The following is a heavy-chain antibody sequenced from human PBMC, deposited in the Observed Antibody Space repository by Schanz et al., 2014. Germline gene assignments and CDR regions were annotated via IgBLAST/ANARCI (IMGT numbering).Heavy chain of an antibody. CDR3: ARGTDWNLHY. V-gene: IGHV3-23*04. CDR2: ISGSGGST. CDR1: GFTFSDYY. Sequence: QLVGSGGGLIQPGGSLRLSCAASGFTFSDYYMSWVRQAPGKGLEWVSAISGSGGSTYYADSVKGRFTISRDNAKNSLYLQMNSLRAGDTAVYYCARGTDWNLHYWGQGTLVTVSS. J-gene: IGHJ4*02. D-gene: IGHD1-1*01.